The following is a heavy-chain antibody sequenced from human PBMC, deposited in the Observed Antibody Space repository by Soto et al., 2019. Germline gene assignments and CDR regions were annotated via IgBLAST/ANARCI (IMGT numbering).Heavy chain of an antibody. CDR3: ARARNGTTSRIYCY. CDR2: INHSGST. Sequence: QVQLQQWGAGLLKPSETLSLTCAVYGGYFSGYYWSWIRQPPRKGLEWIGEINHSGSTNYHPSLKSRVTITVDTSKTQVSLKRSSVTAADTAVYYCARARNGTTSRIYCYWGQGTLVTVSS. CDR1: GGYFSGYY. D-gene: IGHD1-7*01. J-gene: IGHJ4*02. V-gene: IGHV4-34*01.